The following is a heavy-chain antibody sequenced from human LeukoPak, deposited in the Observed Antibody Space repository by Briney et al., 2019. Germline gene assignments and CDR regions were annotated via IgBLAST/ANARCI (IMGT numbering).Heavy chain of an antibody. CDR3: ARDLPEYYYALHAFDI. V-gene: IGHV4-59*01. D-gene: IGHD3-10*01. J-gene: IGHJ3*02. Sequence: SETLSLTCTVSGGSISSYYWSWIRQPPGKGLEWIGSIFYTGSTNYNPSLKSRVTISLDTSKNQFSLKLSSVTAADTAVYYCARDLPEYYYALHAFDIWGQGTMVTVSS. CDR1: GGSISSYY. CDR2: IFYTGST.